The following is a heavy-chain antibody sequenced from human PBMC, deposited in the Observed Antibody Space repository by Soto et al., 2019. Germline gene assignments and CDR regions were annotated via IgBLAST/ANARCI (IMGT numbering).Heavy chain of an antibody. D-gene: IGHD6-13*01. J-gene: IGHJ4*02. CDR3: ARKEDSSSWYYFDY. Sequence: QLQLQESGPGLVKPSETLSLTCTVSGGSISSSSYYWGWIRQPPGKGLEWIGSIYYSGSTYYNPSLKSRVTISVDTSKNQFSLKLSSVTAADTAVYYCARKEDSSSWYYFDYWGQGTLVTVSS. CDR2: IYYSGST. CDR1: GGSISSSSYY. V-gene: IGHV4-39*01.